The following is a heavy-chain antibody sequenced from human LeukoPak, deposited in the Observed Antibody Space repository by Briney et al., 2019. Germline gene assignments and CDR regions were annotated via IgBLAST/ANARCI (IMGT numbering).Heavy chain of an antibody. Sequence: SRTLSLTCAVSGGSISSSNWWSWVRPPPGKGLEWIGEIYHSGSTNYNPSLKSRVTISVDKSKNQFSLKLSSVTAADTAVYYCARGADYYGSGSFFPFDIWGQGTMVTVSS. J-gene: IGHJ3*02. D-gene: IGHD3-10*01. CDR1: GGSISSSNW. CDR3: ARGADYYGSGSFFPFDI. CDR2: IYHSGST. V-gene: IGHV4-4*02.